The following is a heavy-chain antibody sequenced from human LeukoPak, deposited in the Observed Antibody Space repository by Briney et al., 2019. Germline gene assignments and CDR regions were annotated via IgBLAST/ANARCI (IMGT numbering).Heavy chain of an antibody. CDR3: AREGRGLQPDY. J-gene: IGHJ4*02. CDR2: INPSGGST. V-gene: IGHV1-46*01. CDR1: GYTFTSYY. D-gene: IGHD5-24*01. Sequence: ASVKVSCKASGYTFTSYYMHWVRQAPGQGLEWMGIINPSGGSTSYAQKFQGRVTMTRDTSTSTVYMEPSSLRSEDTAVYYCAREGRGLQPDYWGQGTLVTVSS.